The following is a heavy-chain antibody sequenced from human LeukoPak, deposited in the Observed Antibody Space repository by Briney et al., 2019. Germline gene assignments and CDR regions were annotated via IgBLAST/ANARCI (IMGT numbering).Heavy chain of an antibody. CDR3: ARGVGGTTFGLADY. D-gene: IGHD1-26*01. Sequence: SETLSLTCAVYGGSFSDYWYAWIRQSPGKGLEWMGEINHSGTTTYIPSLKSRVSMSVDTSKNHFSLNLNSVTAADTAVYYCARGVGGTTFGLADYWGQGTLVTVSS. V-gene: IGHV4-34*01. J-gene: IGHJ4*02. CDR2: INHSGTT. CDR1: GGSFSDYW.